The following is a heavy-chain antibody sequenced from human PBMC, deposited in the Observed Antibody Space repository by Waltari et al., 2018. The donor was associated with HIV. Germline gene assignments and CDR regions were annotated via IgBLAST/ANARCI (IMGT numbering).Heavy chain of an antibody. CDR3: TREALTYSPKLYGMDV. D-gene: IGHD2-21*01. CDR1: GFTFGDYA. Sequence: EVQLVESGGGLVQPGRSLRLSCTASGFTFGDYAMSWFGKAPGQGLEWVGFIRSKAYGGTTEYAASVKGRFTISRDDSKSIAYLQMNSLKTEDTAVYYCTREALTYSPKLYGMDVWGQGTTVTVSS. CDR2: IRSKAYGGTT. V-gene: IGHV3-49*03. J-gene: IGHJ6*02.